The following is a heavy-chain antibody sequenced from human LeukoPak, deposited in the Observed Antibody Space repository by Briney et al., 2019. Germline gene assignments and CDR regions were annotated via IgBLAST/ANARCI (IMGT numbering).Heavy chain of an antibody. CDR2: IGYDGNNK. Sequence: PGRSLRLSCAASGFTFSSYAMHWVRQAPGKGLEWVAFIGYDGNNKYYPDSVKGRFTISRDISKNTLYLQMNSLRAEDTAVYYCAKGPKQLLVRRSVWSYMDVWGKGTTVTIS. D-gene: IGHD5/OR15-5a*01. V-gene: IGHV3-30*04. J-gene: IGHJ6*03. CDR1: GFTFSSYA. CDR3: AKGPKQLLVRRSVWSYMDV.